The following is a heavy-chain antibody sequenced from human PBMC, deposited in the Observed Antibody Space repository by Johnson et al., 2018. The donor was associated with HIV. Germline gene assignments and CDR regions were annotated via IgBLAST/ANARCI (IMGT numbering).Heavy chain of an antibody. D-gene: IGHD5/OR15-5a*01. CDR2: ISWNSGSK. Sequence: VQLVESGGGWVQPGRSLRLSCTDSGFNFGDYAMTWVRQAPGKGLEWVSGISWNSGSKGYADSVKGRFTISRDNAKNSLYLQMNSLRAEETAVYYCVRLMTRESTDAFDIWGRGTRVTVSS. J-gene: IGHJ3*02. V-gene: IGHV3-9*01. CDR3: VRLMTRESTDAFDI. CDR1: GFNFGDYA.